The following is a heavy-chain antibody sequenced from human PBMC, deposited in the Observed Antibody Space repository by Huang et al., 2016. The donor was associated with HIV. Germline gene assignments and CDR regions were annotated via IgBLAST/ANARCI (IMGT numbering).Heavy chain of an antibody. J-gene: IGHJ6*02. CDR2: INWNSGNK. CDR1: GFTVDDYA. V-gene: IGHV3-9*01. CDR3: GKDNGRDYYYGMDA. Sequence: EVQLVESGGGLVQPGRSLRLSFVVSGFTVDDYAMHWVRKGPGKGPEWVAGINWNSGNKGYADSVRGRFNIYRDNAKNSLYLQMNSLRAEDTALYYCGKDNGRDYYYGMDAWGRGTTVIVSS.